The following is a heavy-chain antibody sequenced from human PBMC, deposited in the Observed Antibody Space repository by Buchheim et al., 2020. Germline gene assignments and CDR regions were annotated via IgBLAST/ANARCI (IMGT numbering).Heavy chain of an antibody. V-gene: IGHV4-59*01. D-gene: IGHD3-10*01. CDR1: GGSMTNYY. CDR2: IFYSGSL. Sequence: QVQLQESGPGLVKPSETLSLTCTVSGGSMTNYYWSWFRQPPGKGLEWIGYIFYSGSLNYSPSLKSRVTISVDTSKNPFSLKLRSVTPADTAVYYCARGGSGILFDYWGQG. CDR3: ARGGSGILFDY. J-gene: IGHJ4*02.